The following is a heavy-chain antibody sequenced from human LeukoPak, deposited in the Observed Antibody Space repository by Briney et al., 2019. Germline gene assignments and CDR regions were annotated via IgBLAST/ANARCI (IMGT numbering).Heavy chain of an antibody. CDR1: GFTFSDYW. J-gene: IGHJ4*01. D-gene: IGHD6-13*01. Sequence: PGGSLRLSCGVSGFTFSDYWMNWVRQAPGKGLEWVASIKQDGSEKSYVDSVKGRFTISRDNAKNSLYLQMSSLRAEDTAVYYCGRDGTAPGLSFDLWGQGTLVTVSS. CDR2: IKQDGSEK. CDR3: GRDGTAPGLSFDL. V-gene: IGHV3-7*01.